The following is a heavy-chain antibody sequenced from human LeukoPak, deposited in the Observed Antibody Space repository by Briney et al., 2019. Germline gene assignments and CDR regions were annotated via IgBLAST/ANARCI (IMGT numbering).Heavy chain of an antibody. CDR3: ARWGVHGTTTFCFDY. D-gene: IGHD2/OR15-2a*01. CDR1: GYSFTNYG. V-gene: IGHV1-18*01. CDR2: ISGENGNI. J-gene: IGHJ4*02. Sequence: ASVKVSCKTSGYSFTNYGVAWVRQAPRQRLEWGWWISGENGNINFAQKLQGRVTMTTDTPARIAYMEMRSLTSDDTAVYFCARWGVHGTTTFCFDYWSQGSLVTVSS.